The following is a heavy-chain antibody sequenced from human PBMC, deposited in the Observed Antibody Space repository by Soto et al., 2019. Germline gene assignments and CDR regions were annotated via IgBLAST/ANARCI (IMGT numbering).Heavy chain of an antibody. Sequence: LRLSCAASGFTFDDYAMHWVRQAPGKGLEWVSGISWNSGSIGYADSVKGRFTISRDNAKNSLYLQMNSLRAEDTALYYCAKDKGEVAVAGTVFDYWGQGTLVTVSS. V-gene: IGHV3-9*01. CDR3: AKDKGEVAVAGTVFDY. J-gene: IGHJ4*02. D-gene: IGHD6-19*01. CDR2: ISWNSGSI. CDR1: GFTFDDYA.